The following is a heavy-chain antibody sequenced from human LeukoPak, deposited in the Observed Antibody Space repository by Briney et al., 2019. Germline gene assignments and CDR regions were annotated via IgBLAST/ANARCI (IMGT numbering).Heavy chain of an antibody. D-gene: IGHD5-24*01. V-gene: IGHV3-11*04. J-gene: IGHJ4*02. CDR2: ISSSGNII. CDR1: GFTFSDYY. Sequence: SGGSLGLSCEASGFTFSDYYMRWIRQAPGKGLEWVSYISSSGNIIYYADSVKGRFTISRDNAKNSLYLQMNSLRAEDTAVYYCARETPRRGETRDGYRWGQGTLVTVSS. CDR3: ARETPRRGETRDGYR.